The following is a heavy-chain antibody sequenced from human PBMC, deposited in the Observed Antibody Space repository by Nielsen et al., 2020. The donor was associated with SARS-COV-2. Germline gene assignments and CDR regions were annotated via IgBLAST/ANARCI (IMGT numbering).Heavy chain of an antibody. CDR3: ARDLRFGAFGMDV. D-gene: IGHD3-16*01. CDR2: VSWNSAYM. Sequence: GGSLRLSCAASGFTFDDYAMHWVRQVPGKGLEWVSGVSWNSAYMAYADSVKGRFTISRDNSKNMVYLDMNNLRVEDTAVYYCARDLRFGAFGMDVWGQGTTVTVSS. CDR1: GFTFDDYA. J-gene: IGHJ6*02. V-gene: IGHV3-9*01.